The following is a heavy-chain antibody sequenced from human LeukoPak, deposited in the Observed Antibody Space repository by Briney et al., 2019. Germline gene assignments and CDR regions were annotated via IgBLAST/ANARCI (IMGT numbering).Heavy chain of an antibody. D-gene: IGHD6-13*01. CDR1: GFTFSSYW. J-gene: IGHJ3*02. Sequence: GGSLRLSCAASGFTFSSYWMHWVRQAPGKGLVWVSRISSDGSSTSYADSVKGRFTISRDNAKNTLYLQMNSLRAEDTAVYYCARVGIAAPPIWGQGTMVTVSS. CDR2: ISSDGSST. V-gene: IGHV3-74*01. CDR3: ARVGIAAPPI.